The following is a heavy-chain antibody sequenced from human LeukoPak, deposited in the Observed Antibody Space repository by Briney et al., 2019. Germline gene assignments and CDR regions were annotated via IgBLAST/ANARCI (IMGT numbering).Heavy chain of an antibody. J-gene: IGHJ1*01. CDR2: IYTSGST. CDR3: ARDPYDSSGYQSYFQH. Sequence: SETLSLTCTVSGGSVSSGRYYWSWIRQPAGKGLEWIGRIYTSGSTNYNPSLKSRVTISVDTSKNQFSLKLSSVTAADTAVYYCARDPYDSSGYQSYFQHWGQGTLVSVSS. D-gene: IGHD3-22*01. CDR1: GGSVSSGRYY. V-gene: IGHV4-61*02.